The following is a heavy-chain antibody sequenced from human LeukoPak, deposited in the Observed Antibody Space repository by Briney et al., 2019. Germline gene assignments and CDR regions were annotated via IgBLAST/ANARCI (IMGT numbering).Heavy chain of an antibody. CDR2: ISSSGSTR. V-gene: IGHV3-48*03. J-gene: IGHJ6*04. Sequence: GGSQRLSCAASGFTFSSYEIHWVRQAPGKGREWVSYISSSGSTRYYADSVKGRFTVSRDNAKNSLYLRMNSLRAEDTAVYYCAELGITMIGGVWGKGTTVTISS. D-gene: IGHD3-10*02. CDR3: AELGITMIGGV. CDR1: GFTFSSYE.